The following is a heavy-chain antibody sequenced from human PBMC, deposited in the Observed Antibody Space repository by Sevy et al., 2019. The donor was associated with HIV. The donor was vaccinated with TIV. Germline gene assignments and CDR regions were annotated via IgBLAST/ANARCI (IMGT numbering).Heavy chain of an antibody. CDR3: ARATTVTIGGQNYFDY. V-gene: IGHV4-31*03. D-gene: IGHD4-4*01. J-gene: IGHJ4*02. CDR2: IYYSGST. Sequence: SETLSLTCTVSGGSISSGGYYWSWIRQHPGKGLEWIGYIYYSGSTYYNPSLKSRVTISVETSKNQFSLKLSSVTAADTAVYYCARATTVTIGGQNYFDYWGQGTLVTVSS. CDR1: GGSISSGGYY.